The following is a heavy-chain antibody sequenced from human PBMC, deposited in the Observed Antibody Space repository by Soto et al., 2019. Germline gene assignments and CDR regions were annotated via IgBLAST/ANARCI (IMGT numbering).Heavy chain of an antibody. V-gene: IGHV3-21*01. J-gene: IGHJ5*02. CDR1: GFTFSSYS. D-gene: IGHD2-2*01. CDR3: ARESCSSTSCSPRGSESRTP. Sequence: EVQLVESGGGLVKPGGSLRLSCAASGFTFSSYSMNWVRQAPGKGLEWVSSISSSSSYIYYADSVKGRFTISRDNAKNSLYLQMNSLRAEDTAVYYCARESCSSTSCSPRGSESRTPWGQGTLVTVSS. CDR2: ISSSSSYI.